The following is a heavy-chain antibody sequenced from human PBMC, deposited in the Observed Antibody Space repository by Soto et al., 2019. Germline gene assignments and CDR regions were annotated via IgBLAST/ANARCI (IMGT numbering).Heavy chain of an antibody. D-gene: IGHD2-2*01. CDR2: ISSSGSTI. CDR1: GFTFSSYE. V-gene: IGHV3-48*03. CDR3: ARDGQDIVVVPALPFDY. Sequence: GGSLRLSCAASGFTFSSYEMNWVRQAPGKGLEWVSYISSSGSTIYYADSVKGRFTISRDNAKNSLYLQMNSLRAEDTAVYYCARDGQDIVVVPALPFDYWGQGTLVTVYS. J-gene: IGHJ4*02.